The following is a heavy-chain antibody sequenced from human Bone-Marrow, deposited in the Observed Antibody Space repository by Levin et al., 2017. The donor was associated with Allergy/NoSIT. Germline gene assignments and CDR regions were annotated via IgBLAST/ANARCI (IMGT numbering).Heavy chain of an antibody. V-gene: IGHV4-39*07. Sequence: SSQTLSLTCTVSGGSISSSSYYWGWIRQPPGKGLEWIGSIYYSGSTYYNPSLKSRVTISVDTSKNQFSLKLSSVTAADTAVYYCARDLTTVNYFDYWGQGTLVTVSS. J-gene: IGHJ4*02. CDR2: IYYSGST. CDR1: GGSISSSSYY. CDR3: ARDLTTVNYFDY. D-gene: IGHD4-17*01.